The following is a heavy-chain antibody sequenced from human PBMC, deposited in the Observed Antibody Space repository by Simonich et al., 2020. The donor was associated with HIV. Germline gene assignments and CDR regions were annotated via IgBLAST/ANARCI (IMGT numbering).Heavy chain of an antibody. D-gene: IGHD3-10*01. V-gene: IGHV4-34*01. CDR3: ARNGPEYYRGYYYMDV. CDR1: GGSFSGNY. Sequence: QVQLQQWGAGLLKPSETLSLTCAIYGGSFSGNYCNWIRQPPGMGLEWIGEINHSGNTNYTPCIQSLGTISIDTSKNQFSLKLRLVTAEDTAVYYCARNGPEYYRGYYYMDVWGKGTTVTVSS. CDR2: INHSGNT. J-gene: IGHJ6*03.